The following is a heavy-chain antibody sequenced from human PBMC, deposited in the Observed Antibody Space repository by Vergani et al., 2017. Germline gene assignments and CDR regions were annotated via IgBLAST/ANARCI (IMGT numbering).Heavy chain of an antibody. Sequence: EVQLVQSEVEVKKPGESLRISCKASGYTFTNYWIGWVRQLPGKGLEWMGIIYPGDSETKYNPAFRGQVTISADKSITTAYVQWTSLGASATGMYYCVRQYQLLNVDLWGRGTLVAVSS. J-gene: IGHJ4*02. CDR3: VRQYQLLNVDL. V-gene: IGHV5-51*03. CDR2: IYPGDSET. D-gene: IGHD2-2*01. CDR1: GYTFTNYW.